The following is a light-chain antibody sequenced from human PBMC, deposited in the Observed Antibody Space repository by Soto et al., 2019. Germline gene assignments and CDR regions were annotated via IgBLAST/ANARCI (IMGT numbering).Light chain of an antibody. CDR1: QRVSSGY. J-gene: IGKJ5*01. CDR2: GAS. CDR3: QQYGSSPPSST. V-gene: IGKV3-20*01. Sequence: ILLTQSPGTLSLSLGERATLSCRASQRVSSGYLAWYQQKPGQAPRLLIYGASNRATDIPDRFSGRGSGTDFTLTISRLEPEDFAVYYCQQYGSSPPSSTFGQGTRLEIK.